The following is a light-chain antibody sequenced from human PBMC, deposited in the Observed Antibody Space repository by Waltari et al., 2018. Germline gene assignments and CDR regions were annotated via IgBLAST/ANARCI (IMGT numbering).Light chain of an antibody. V-gene: IGKV3-15*01. CDR3: QQYHNWPRT. CDR2: GAS. Sequence: EITMTQSPATLSVSPGARATLSCRASQRVGSNLAWYQQKPGQAPRLLMSGASTRATGFPARFSGSGSGTEFTLTIDSMQSEDFAVYFCQQYHNWPRTFGQGTKVEI. CDR1: QRVGSN. J-gene: IGKJ1*01.